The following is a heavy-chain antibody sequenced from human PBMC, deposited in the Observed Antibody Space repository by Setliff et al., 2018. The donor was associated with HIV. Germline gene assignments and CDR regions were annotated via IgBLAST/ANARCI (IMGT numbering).Heavy chain of an antibody. D-gene: IGHD6-19*01. CDR3: AHKGLSSGWPYFDY. CDR1: GDIFTYYT. Sequence: WASVKVSCKTSGDIFTYYTYTWVRQAPGQGLDWMGSFSPILGFANYAGKFQGRVTLTADASKNQVVLTLTNVDPVDSAKYYCAHKGLSSGWPYFDYWGQGTLVTVSS. J-gene: IGHJ4*02. V-gene: IGHV1-69*02. CDR2: FSPILGFA.